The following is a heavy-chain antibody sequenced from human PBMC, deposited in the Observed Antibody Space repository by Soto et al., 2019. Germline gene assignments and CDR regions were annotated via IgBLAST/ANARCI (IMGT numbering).Heavy chain of an antibody. CDR3: AKDHGSSWYEIDY. CDR1: GFTFSNYA. D-gene: IGHD6-13*01. V-gene: IGHV3-23*01. J-gene: IGHJ4*02. CDR2: ISGSGGST. Sequence: EVQLLESGGGLVQPGGSLRLSCAASGFTFSNYAVTWVRQAPGKGLEWVSTISGSGGSTYYADSVKGRFTISRDNSKKTRYLQMNSLRAEDTAVYYCAKDHGSSWYEIDYWGQGTLVTVSS.